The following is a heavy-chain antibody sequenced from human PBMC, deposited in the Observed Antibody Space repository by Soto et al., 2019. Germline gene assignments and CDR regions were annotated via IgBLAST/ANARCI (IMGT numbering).Heavy chain of an antibody. CDR1: GGSISSSSYY. CDR2: IYYSGST. V-gene: IGHV4-39*01. J-gene: IGHJ5*02. CDR3: ARHGSGSYYNNWFDP. Sequence: QLQLQESGPGLVKPSETLSLTCTVSGGSISSSSYYWGWIRQPPGKGLEWIGRIYYSGSTYYNPSLKSRVTISADTSKTQFSLRLSSVTAADTAVYYCARHGSGSYYNNWFDPWGQGTLVTVSS. D-gene: IGHD3-10*01.